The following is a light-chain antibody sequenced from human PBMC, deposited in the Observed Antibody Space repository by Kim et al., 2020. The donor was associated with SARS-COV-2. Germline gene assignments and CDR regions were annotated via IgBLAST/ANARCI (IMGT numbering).Light chain of an antibody. CDR1: QSVNNN. J-gene: IGKJ2*01. V-gene: IGKV3-15*01. Sequence: SPGERATLSYRASQSVNNNLAWYQHKPGQAPRLLIYGASTRATGIPARFTGSGSGTEFTLTISSLQSEDLAIYYCQQYDDWPPMYTFGQGTKLEI. CDR2: GAS. CDR3: QQYDDWPPMYT.